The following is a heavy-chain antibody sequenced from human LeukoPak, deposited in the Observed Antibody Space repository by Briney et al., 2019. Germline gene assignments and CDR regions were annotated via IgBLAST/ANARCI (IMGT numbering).Heavy chain of an antibody. CDR3: ASNERRGYTYGYFDY. Sequence: GGSLRLSCRTSGFTFSTYAMSWVRQAPGKGLEWVSTISGRGDSTYYADSVRGRFTISRDNSKNTLYLQISGLRVKDTAVYYCASNERRGYTYGYFDYWGQGTLVTVSS. J-gene: IGHJ4*02. V-gene: IGHV3-23*01. CDR2: ISGRGDST. D-gene: IGHD5-18*01. CDR1: GFTFSTYA.